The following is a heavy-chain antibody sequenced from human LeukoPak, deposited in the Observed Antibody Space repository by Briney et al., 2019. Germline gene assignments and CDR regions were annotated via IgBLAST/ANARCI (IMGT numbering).Heavy chain of an antibody. J-gene: IGHJ4*02. CDR3: ARDRSRYCSGGSCYGINY. D-gene: IGHD2-15*01. CDR1: GVSISSGGYY. CDR2: IYYSGST. V-gene: IGHV4-31*03. Sequence: SQTLSLTCTVSGVSISSGGYYWSWIRQHPGKGLEWIGYIYYSGSTYYNPSLKSRVTISVDTSKNQFSLKLSSATAADTAVYYCARDRSRYCSGGSCYGINYWGQGTLVTVSS.